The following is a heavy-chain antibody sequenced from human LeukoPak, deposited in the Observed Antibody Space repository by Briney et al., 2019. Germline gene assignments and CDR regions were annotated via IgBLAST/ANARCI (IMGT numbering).Heavy chain of an antibody. CDR1: GGSFSGYY. D-gene: IGHD3-10*01. CDR2: INHSGST. V-gene: IGHV4-34*01. CDR3: ARARTVLLWFGELSNWFDP. Sequence: SETLSLTCAVYGGSFSGYYWSWIRQPPGKGLEWIGEINHSGSTNYNPSLKSRVTIPVDTSKNQFSLKLSSVTAADTAVYYCARARTVLLWFGELSNWFDPWGQGTLVTVSS. J-gene: IGHJ5*02.